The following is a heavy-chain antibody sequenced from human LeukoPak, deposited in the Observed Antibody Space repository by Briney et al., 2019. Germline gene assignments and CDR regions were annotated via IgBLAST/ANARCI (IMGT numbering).Heavy chain of an antibody. D-gene: IGHD6-13*01. CDR1: GFTFSSYA. CDR3: AASTSWYNYFDY. V-gene: IGHV3-23*01. J-gene: IGHJ4*02. Sequence: GGSLRLSCTASGFTFSSYAMSWVRQAPGKGLEWVSAISGSGGSTYYADSVKGRFTISRDNSKNTLYLQMNSLRAEDTAVYYCAASTSWYNYFDYWGQGTLVSVSS. CDR2: ISGSGGST.